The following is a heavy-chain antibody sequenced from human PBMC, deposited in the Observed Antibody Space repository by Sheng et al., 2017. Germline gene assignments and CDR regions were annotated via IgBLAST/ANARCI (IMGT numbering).Heavy chain of an antibody. CDR3: ARVEGYCSSTSCYEATGYYYYMDV. CDR1: GGTFSSYT. Sequence: QVQLVQSGAEVKKPGSSVKVSCKASGGTFSSYTISWVRQAPGQGLEWMGRIIPILGIANYAQKFQGRVTITADKSTSTAYMELSSLRSEDTAVYYCARVEGYCSSTSCYEATGYYYYMDVWGKGTTVTVSS. CDR2: IIPILGIA. D-gene: IGHD2-2*01. J-gene: IGHJ6*03. V-gene: IGHV1-69*02.